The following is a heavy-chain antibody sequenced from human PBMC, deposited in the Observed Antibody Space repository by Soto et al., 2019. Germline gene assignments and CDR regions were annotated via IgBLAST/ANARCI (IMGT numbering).Heavy chain of an antibody. V-gene: IGHV3-15*01. Sequence: PGGSLRLSCAASGFIFSNVWMNWVRQAPGKGLEWVGRIKSRSDGGATDLAAFVNGRFTISRDDSKDTLYLQMRSLKTEDTAVYYCTTIDYGVLGGSGDAFDVWGQGTLVTVSS. J-gene: IGHJ3*01. CDR2: IKSRSDGGAT. CDR3: TTIDYGVLGGSGDAFDV. D-gene: IGHD3-3*01. CDR1: GFIFSNVW.